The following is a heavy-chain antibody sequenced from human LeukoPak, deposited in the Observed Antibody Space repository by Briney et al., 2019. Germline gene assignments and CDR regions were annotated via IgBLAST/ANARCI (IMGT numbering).Heavy chain of an antibody. CDR3: ARDPTSDTAELS. CDR1: GGSISSGGYY. J-gene: IGHJ4*02. D-gene: IGHD5-18*01. Sequence: SQTLSLTCTVSGGSISSGGYYWSWIRQHPGKGLEWIGYIYYSGSTYYNPSLKSRVTISVDTSKNQFSLKLSSVTAADTAVYYCARDPTSDTAELSWGQGTLVTVSS. V-gene: IGHV4-31*03. CDR2: IYYSGST.